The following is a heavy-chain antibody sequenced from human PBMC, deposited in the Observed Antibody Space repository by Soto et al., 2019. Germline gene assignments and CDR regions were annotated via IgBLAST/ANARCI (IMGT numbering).Heavy chain of an antibody. CDR1: GGSFSGYY. Sequence: SETLSLTCAVYGGSFSGYYWSWIRQPPGKGLEWIGEINHSGSTNYNPSLKSRVTISVDTSKNQFSLKLSSVTAADTAVYYCARGGYYGSGSYYSGYYYYGMDVWGQGTTVTVSS. CDR3: ARGGYYGSGSYYSGYYYYGMDV. J-gene: IGHJ6*02. V-gene: IGHV4-34*01. D-gene: IGHD3-10*01. CDR2: INHSGST.